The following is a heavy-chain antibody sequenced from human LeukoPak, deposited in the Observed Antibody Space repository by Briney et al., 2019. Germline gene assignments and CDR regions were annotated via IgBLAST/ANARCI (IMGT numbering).Heavy chain of an antibody. D-gene: IGHD3-22*01. CDR2: ISYDGSNK. Sequence: PGGSLRLSCAASGFTFSSYGMHWVRQAPGNGLEWVAVISYDGSNKYYADSVKGRFTISRDNSKNTLYLQMNSLRAEDTAVYYCAKEGSTMIVVDAFDYWGQGTLVTVSS. CDR1: GFTFSSYG. J-gene: IGHJ4*02. CDR3: AKEGSTMIVVDAFDY. V-gene: IGHV3-30*18.